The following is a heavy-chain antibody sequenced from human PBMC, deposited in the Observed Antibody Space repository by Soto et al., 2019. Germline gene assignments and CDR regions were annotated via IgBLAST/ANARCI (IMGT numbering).Heavy chain of an antibody. D-gene: IGHD6-19*01. CDR2: ISYDGSNK. CDR3: AKDSSGFSPLDY. V-gene: IGHV3-30*18. J-gene: IGHJ4*02. CDR1: GFTFSSNG. Sequence: PGGSLRLSCAASGFTFSSNGMHWVRQAPGKGLEWVAIISYDGSNKYYADSVKGRFTISRDNSKSTLYLQMNSLRAEDTAVYYCAKDSSGFSPLDYWGQGTLVTVSS.